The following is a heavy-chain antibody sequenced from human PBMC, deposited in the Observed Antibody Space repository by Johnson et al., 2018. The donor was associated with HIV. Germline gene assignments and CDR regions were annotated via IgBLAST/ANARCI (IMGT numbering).Heavy chain of an antibody. D-gene: IGHD4/OR15-4a*01. V-gene: IGHV3-30*04. J-gene: IGHJ3*02. CDR3: AKDRSSHMTMLLEVVADAFDI. CDR1: GFTFSSYA. Sequence: QVQLVESGGGVVQPGRSLRLSCAASGFTFSSYAMHWVRQAPGKGLEWVAVISYDGSNKYYADSVKGRFTISRDNSKNTLYLQMNSLRDEDTAVYNCAKDRSSHMTMLLEVVADAFDIWGQVTMVTVSS. CDR2: ISYDGSNK.